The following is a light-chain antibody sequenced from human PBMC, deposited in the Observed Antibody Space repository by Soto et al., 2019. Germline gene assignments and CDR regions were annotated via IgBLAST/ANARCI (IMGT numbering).Light chain of an antibody. CDR1: QSVSSSY. J-gene: IGKJ1*01. V-gene: IGKV3-20*01. CDR3: QQYGSSPTWT. CDR2: GAY. Sequence: EIVLTQSPGTLSLSPGERATLSCRASQSVSSSYLAWYQQRPGQAPRLLIYGAYSRATGIPDRFSGSGSGTDFTLTISRLEPEDVAVYYCQQYGSSPTWTFGQGTKVEIK.